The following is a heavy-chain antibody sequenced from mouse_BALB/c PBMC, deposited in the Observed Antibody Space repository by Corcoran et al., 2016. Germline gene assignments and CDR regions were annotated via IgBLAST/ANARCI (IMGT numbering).Heavy chain of an antibody. CDR2: IDPANGNT. CDR3: ARLGYGSSYWFDY. J-gene: IGHJ3*01. V-gene: IGHV14-3*02. D-gene: IGHD1-1*01. CDR1: GFNIKDTY. Sequence: EVQLQQSGAELVKPGASVKLSCTASGFNIKDTYMHWVKQRPEQGLEWIGRIDPANGNTKYDPKFQGKATITADTSSNTAYLQLSSLTSEDTAVYYCARLGYGSSYWFDYWGQGTLVTVSA.